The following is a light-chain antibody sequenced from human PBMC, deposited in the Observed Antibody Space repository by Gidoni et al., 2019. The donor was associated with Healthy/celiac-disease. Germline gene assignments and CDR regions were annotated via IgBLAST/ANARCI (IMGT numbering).Light chain of an antibody. Sequence: EIVMTSSPLSLPVTPGEPASISCRSSQSLLHSNGYNYLDWYLQKPGQSPQLLIYLGSNRASGVPYRFSGSGSGTDFTLKISRVEAEDVGVYYCMQALQTPLTFGGGTKVEIK. CDR3: MQALQTPLT. J-gene: IGKJ4*01. CDR1: QSLLHSNGYNY. V-gene: IGKV2-28*01. CDR2: LGS.